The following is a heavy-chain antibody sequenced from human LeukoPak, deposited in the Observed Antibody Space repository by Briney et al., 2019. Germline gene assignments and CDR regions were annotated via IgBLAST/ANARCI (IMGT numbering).Heavy chain of an antibody. Sequence: SETLSLTCTVSGGSISSSSYYWGWIRQPPGKGLEWIGSIYHSGSTYYNPSLKSRVTISVDTSKNQFSLKLSSVTAADTAVYYCARTVYSGGPYYYYYYMDVWGKGTTVTISS. V-gene: IGHV4-39*07. D-gene: IGHD2/OR15-2a*01. CDR3: ARTVYSGGPYYYYYYMDV. CDR2: IYHSGST. CDR1: GGSISSSSYY. J-gene: IGHJ6*03.